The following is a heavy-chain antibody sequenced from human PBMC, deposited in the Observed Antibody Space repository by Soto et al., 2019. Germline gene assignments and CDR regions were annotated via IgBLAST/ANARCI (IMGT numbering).Heavy chain of an antibody. CDR2: ISSSSSTI. D-gene: IGHD6-13*01. CDR1: GFTFSSYS. J-gene: IGHJ1*01. CDR3: ARDLGSSWYPEYFQH. Sequence: EVQLVESGGGLVQPGGSLRLSCAASGFTFSSYSMNWVRQAPGKGLEWVSYISSSSSTIYYADSVKGRFTISGDNAKKSLYLQMNSLRAEDTAVYYCARDLGSSWYPEYFQHWGQGTLVTVSS. V-gene: IGHV3-48*01.